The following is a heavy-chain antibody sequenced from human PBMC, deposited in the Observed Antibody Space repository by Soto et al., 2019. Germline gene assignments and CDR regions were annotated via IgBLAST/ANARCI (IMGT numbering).Heavy chain of an antibody. CDR3: ASDSYSGYDLESYYFVY. D-gene: IGHD5-12*01. V-gene: IGHV1-69*12. Sequence: QVQLVQSGAEVKKPGSSVKVSCKASGGTFSSYAISWVRQAPGQGLEWMGGIIPIFGTANYAQKFQGRVTITADDSTSTPYMELSCLRSDDTSVYYCASDSYSGYDLESYYFVYWGQGPLVTVSS. J-gene: IGHJ4*02. CDR1: GGTFSSYA. CDR2: IIPIFGTA.